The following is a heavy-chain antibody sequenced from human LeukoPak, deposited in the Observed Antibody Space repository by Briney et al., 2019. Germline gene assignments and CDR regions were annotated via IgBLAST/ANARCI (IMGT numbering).Heavy chain of an antibody. CDR3: ARNQAVAANRGAFDI. V-gene: IGHV4-28*01. CDR1: GYSISSNNW. J-gene: IGHJ3*02. CDR2: IYYSGST. D-gene: IGHD6-19*01. Sequence: NPSETLSLTCAVSGYSISSNNWWAWIRQPPGKGLEWIGYIYYSGSTYYNPYNPSLTSRVTMSVDTSKNQFSLKLDSVTEKDTAMYYCARNQAVAANRGAFDIWGRGTMVTVSS.